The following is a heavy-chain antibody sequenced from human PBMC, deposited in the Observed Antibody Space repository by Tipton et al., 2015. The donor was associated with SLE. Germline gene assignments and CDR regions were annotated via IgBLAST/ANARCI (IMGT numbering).Heavy chain of an antibody. J-gene: IGHJ6*03. CDR2: INHSGST. Sequence: LRLSCAVYGGSFSGYYGSWIRQPPGKGLEWIGEINHSGSTNYDPSLKSRVTISVDTSKNQFSLKLSSVTAADTAVYYCARRVGSYSNYYYYMDVWGKGTTVTVSS. CDR3: ARRVGSYSNYYYYMDV. CDR1: GGSFSGYY. V-gene: IGHV4-34*01. D-gene: IGHD4-11*01.